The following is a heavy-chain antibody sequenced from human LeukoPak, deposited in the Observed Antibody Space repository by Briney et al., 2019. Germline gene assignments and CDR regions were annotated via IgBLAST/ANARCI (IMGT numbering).Heavy chain of an antibody. Sequence: GGSLRLSCAASGFTFSSYGMHWVRQAPGKGLEWVAVISYDGSNKYYADSVKGRFTISRDNSKNTLYLQMNSLRAEDTAVYYCAKNRGYSYGYAYHFDYWGQGTLVTVSS. CDR3: AKNRGYSYGYAYHFDY. V-gene: IGHV3-30*18. J-gene: IGHJ4*02. D-gene: IGHD5-18*01. CDR2: ISYDGSNK. CDR1: GFTFSSYG.